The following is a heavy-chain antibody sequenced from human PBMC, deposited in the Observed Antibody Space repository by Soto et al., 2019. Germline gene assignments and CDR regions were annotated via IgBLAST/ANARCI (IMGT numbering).Heavy chain of an antibody. J-gene: IGHJ4*02. D-gene: IGHD3-10*01. CDR2: INHSGST. CDR3: ARGKSLWFGPYYFDY. CDR1: GGSFSGYY. V-gene: IGHV4-34*01. Sequence: QVQLQQWGAGLLKPSETLSLTCAVYGGSFSGYYWSWIRQPPGKGLEWIGEINHSGSTNYNPSLKSRVTISVDTSKNQFSLKLSSVTAADTAVYYCARGKSLWFGPYYFDYWGQGTLVTVSS.